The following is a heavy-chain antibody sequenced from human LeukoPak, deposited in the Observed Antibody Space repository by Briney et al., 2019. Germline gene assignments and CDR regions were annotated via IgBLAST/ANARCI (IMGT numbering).Heavy chain of an antibody. V-gene: IGHV4-4*07. CDR2: IYTSGST. CDR1: GGSFSGYY. J-gene: IGHJ4*02. CDR3: ARESRGSGFDY. Sequence: SETLSLTCAVYGGSFSGYYWSWIRQPAGKGLEWIGRIYTSGSTNYNPSLKSRVTMSVDTSKNQFSLKLSSVTAADTAVYYCARESRGSGFDYWGQGTLVTVSS. D-gene: IGHD3-10*01.